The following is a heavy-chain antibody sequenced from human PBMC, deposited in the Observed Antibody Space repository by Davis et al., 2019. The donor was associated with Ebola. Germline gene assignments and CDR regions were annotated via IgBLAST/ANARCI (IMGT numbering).Heavy chain of an antibody. Sequence: HTGGSLRLSCAASGFTFNTYWMHWVRQAPGRGLVWVSRTNEDGSTTNYADSVKGRFTISRDNAKNTLYLQMNGLSAEDTAVYYCARGRGDCRSTSCYIDYWGQGTLVTVSS. D-gene: IGHD2-2*02. J-gene: IGHJ4*02. CDR3: ARGRGDCRSTSCYIDY. CDR2: TNEDGSTT. V-gene: IGHV3-74*01. CDR1: GFTFNTYW.